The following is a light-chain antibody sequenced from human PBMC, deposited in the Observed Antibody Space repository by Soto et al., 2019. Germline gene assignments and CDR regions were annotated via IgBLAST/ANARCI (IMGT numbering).Light chain of an antibody. Sequence: DVVMTQSPLSLPVTLGQPASISCRSSQSLVYSDGNTYLNWFQQRPGQSPRRLIYKVSNRDSGVRDRFSGRGSGTDFTLKISRVEAEDVGVYYCMQGTHWPPTFGGGTKVEIK. CDR2: KVS. CDR3: MQGTHWPPT. CDR1: QSLVYSDGNTY. J-gene: IGKJ4*01. V-gene: IGKV2-30*01.